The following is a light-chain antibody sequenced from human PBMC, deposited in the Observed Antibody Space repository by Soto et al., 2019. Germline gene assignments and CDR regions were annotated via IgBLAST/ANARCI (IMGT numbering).Light chain of an antibody. CDR2: GAS. Sequence: EIVLTQSPGTLSLSPGERATLSCRASQSVSSRYSAWYQQKPGQAPRLLIYGASTRATGIPDRFSGSGSETDFTLTISRLEPEDFAVYYCQQYGSSGTFGQGTKVEIK. V-gene: IGKV3-20*01. J-gene: IGKJ1*01. CDR1: QSVSSRY. CDR3: QQYGSSGT.